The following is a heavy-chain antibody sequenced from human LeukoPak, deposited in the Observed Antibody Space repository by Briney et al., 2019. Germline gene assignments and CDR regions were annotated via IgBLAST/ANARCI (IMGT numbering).Heavy chain of an antibody. V-gene: IGHV3-53*01. J-gene: IGHJ4*02. D-gene: IGHD3-22*01. CDR3: ARDPKYYDPSGYYLGY. Sequence: PGGSLRLSCAASGFIFSNNYMSWVRQAPGKGLEWVSVIYSGGSTSYADSVKGRFTISRDNSKNTLYLQLSSLRAEDTAVYYCARDPKYYDPSGYYLGYWGQGTLVTVSS. CDR1: GFIFSNNY. CDR2: IYSGGST.